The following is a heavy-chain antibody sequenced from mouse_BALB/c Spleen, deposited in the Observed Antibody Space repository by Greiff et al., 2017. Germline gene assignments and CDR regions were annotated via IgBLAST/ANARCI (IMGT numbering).Heavy chain of an antibody. Sequence: VQLKESGAELVKPGASVKLSCTASGFNIKDTYMHWVKQRPEQGLEWIGRIDPANGNTKYDPKFQGKATITADTSSNTAYLQLSSLTSEDTAVYYCARSGTPYYFDYWGQGTTLTVSS. J-gene: IGHJ2*01. CDR3: ARSGTPYYFDY. V-gene: IGHV14-3*02. CDR1: GFNIKDTY. D-gene: IGHD4-1*01. CDR2: IDPANGNT.